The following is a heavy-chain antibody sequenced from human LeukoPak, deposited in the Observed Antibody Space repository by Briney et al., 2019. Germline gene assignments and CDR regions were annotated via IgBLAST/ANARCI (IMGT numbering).Heavy chain of an antibody. CDR1: GGTFSSYA. Sequence: ASVKVSCKASGGTFSSYAISWVRQAPGQGLEWMGGIIPIFGTANYAQKFQGRVTITADKSTSTAYMELSSLRSEDTAVYYCASSSQYYYGSGSAIFDYWGPGTLVTVSS. J-gene: IGHJ4*02. V-gene: IGHV1-69*06. D-gene: IGHD3-10*01. CDR3: ASSSQYYYGSGSAIFDY. CDR2: IIPIFGTA.